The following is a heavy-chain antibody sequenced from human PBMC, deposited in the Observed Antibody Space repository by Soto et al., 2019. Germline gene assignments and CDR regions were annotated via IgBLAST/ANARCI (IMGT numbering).Heavy chain of an antibody. CDR1: GFPFSSYA. Sequence: GGSLRLSCAASGFPFSSYAMSWVRQAPGKGLEWVSAISGTGGSTYYADSVKGRFTISRDNSKNTLFLQMNSLRAEDTAVYYCATQFRDTNSCDDAFDIWGQGKMVTVSS. J-gene: IGHJ3*02. V-gene: IGHV3-23*01. D-gene: IGHD2-8*01. CDR3: ATQFRDTNSCDDAFDI. CDR2: ISGTGGST.